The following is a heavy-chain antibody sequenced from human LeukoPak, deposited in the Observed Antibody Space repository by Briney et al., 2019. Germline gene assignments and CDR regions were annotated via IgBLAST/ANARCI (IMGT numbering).Heavy chain of an antibody. CDR3: AKDRGGLVVRYYFDY. V-gene: IGHV3-30*02. J-gene: IGHJ4*02. CDR2: IRYDGSNK. D-gene: IGHD3-22*01. CDR1: GFTFSSYG. Sequence: TGGSLRLSCAASGFTFSSYGMHWVRQAPGKGLEWVSFIRYDGSNKYYADSVKGRFTISRDNSKNTLYLQMNSLRAEDTAVYYCAKDRGGLVVRYYFDYWGQGTLVTVSS.